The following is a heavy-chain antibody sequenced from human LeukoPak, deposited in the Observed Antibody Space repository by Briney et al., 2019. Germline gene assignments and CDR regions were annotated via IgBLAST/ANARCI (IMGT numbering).Heavy chain of an antibody. CDR2: INPNSGGT. CDR1: GYTFTGYY. V-gene: IGHV1-2*02. CDR3: ATMLWFGELYGMDV. Sequence: ASVKVSCKASGYTFTGYYMHWVRQAPGQGLEGMEWINPNSGGTNYARKFQGRVTMTRDTSISTAYMELSRLRSDDTAVYYCATMLWFGELYGMDVWGQGTTVTVSS. D-gene: IGHD3-10*01. J-gene: IGHJ6*02.